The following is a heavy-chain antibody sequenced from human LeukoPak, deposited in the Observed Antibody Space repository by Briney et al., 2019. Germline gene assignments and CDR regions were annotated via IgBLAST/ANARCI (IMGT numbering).Heavy chain of an antibody. CDR1: GFTFSSYW. Sequence: GGSLRLSCAASGFTFSSYWMSWVRQAPGKGLEWVANINQDGSEKYYVDSVKGRFTISRDNSKNTLYLQMNSLRAEDTAVYYCAKDLWKVVPTTPSHYWGQGTLVTVSS. D-gene: IGHD2-2*01. V-gene: IGHV3-7*03. CDR3: AKDLWKVVPTTPSHY. J-gene: IGHJ4*02. CDR2: INQDGSEK.